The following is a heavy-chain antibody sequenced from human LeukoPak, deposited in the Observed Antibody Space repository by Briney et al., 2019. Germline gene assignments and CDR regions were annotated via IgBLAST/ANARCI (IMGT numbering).Heavy chain of an antibody. CDR1: GYTFNSYY. D-gene: IGHD1-1*01. CDR3: ARGGMGIQLWPFDY. CDR2: INPSSGST. Sequence: ASVKDSCKASGYTFNSYYIHWLRQAPGQGLEWMGIINPSSGSTTYAQKFQGRVTMTRETSTSAVYVELSGLRSEDTAVYYCARGGMGIQLWPFDYWGQGTLLSVSS. J-gene: IGHJ4*02. V-gene: IGHV1-46*02.